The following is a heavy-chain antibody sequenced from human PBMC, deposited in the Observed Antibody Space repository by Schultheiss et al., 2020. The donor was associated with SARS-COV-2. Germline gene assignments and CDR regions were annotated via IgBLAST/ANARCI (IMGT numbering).Heavy chain of an antibody. J-gene: IGHJ4*02. V-gene: IGHV3-7*03. CDR2: IKQDGSEK. D-gene: IGHD3-10*01. Sequence: GGSLRLSCAASGFTFSSYEMNWVRQAPGKGLEWVASIKQDGSEKYYVDSVKGRFTISRDNAKNSLYLQMNSLKTEDTAVYYCTTDDYGSVDWGQGTLVTVSS. CDR3: TTDDYGSVD. CDR1: GFTFSSYE.